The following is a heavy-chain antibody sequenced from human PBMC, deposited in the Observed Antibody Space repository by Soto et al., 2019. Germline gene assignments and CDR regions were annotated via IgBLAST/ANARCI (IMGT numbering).Heavy chain of an antibody. V-gene: IGHV3-23*01. CDR1: GFTFSSYA. CDR2: ISGSGGST. CDR3: AKDQGIAVAGWYYYGMDA. D-gene: IGHD6-19*01. J-gene: IGHJ6*02. Sequence: GGSLRLSCAASGFTFSSYAMSWVRQAPGKGLEWVSAISGSGGSTYYADSVKGRFTISRDNSKNTLYLQMNSLRAEDTAVYYCAKDQGIAVAGWYYYGMDAWGQGTTVTVSS.